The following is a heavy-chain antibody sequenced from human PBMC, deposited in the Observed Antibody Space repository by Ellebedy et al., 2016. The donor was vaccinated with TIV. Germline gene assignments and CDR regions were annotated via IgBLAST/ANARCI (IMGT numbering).Heavy chain of an antibody. J-gene: IGHJ4*02. Sequence: GGSLRLSXAVSGFTFSSHAMSWVRQAPGKGLEWVSAISGSGGSTYYADSVKGRFTISRDNSKNTLYLQMNSLRAEDTAIYYCAKVSISLIVVARTYFYDSWGQGTLVTVSP. CDR2: ISGSGGST. CDR1: GFTFSSHA. D-gene: IGHD3-22*01. CDR3: AKVSISLIVVARTYFYDS. V-gene: IGHV3-23*01.